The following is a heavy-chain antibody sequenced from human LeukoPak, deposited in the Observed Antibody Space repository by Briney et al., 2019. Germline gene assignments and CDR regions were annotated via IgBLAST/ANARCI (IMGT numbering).Heavy chain of an antibody. J-gene: IGHJ4*02. V-gene: IGHV3-30*03. Sequence: PGRSLRLSCAASGFTFSDYGMHWVRQAPGKGLEWVTVISNEGRVQYYADSVKGRFTISRDNSENTLSLQMSSLRADDTAVYYCARAVGATFDYWGQGTLVTVSS. D-gene: IGHD1-26*01. CDR2: ISNEGRVQ. CDR1: GFTFSDYG. CDR3: ARAVGATFDY.